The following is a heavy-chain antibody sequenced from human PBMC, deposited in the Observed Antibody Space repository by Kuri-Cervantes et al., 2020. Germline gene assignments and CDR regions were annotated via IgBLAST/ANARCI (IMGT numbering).Heavy chain of an antibody. Sequence: SVKVSCKASGGTFSSYAISWVRQAPGQGLEWMGGIIPIFGTANYAQKLQGRVTMTTDTSTSTAYMELRSLRSDDTAVYYCAREGRPGETPDYWGQGTLVTVSS. CDR1: GGTFSSYA. V-gene: IGHV1-69*05. CDR2: IIPIFGTA. D-gene: IGHD6-25*01. CDR3: AREGRPGETPDY. J-gene: IGHJ4*02.